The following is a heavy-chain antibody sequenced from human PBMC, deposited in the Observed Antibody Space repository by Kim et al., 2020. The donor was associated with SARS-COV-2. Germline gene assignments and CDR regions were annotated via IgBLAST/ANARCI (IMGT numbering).Heavy chain of an antibody. V-gene: IGHV1-18*04. Sequence: ASVKVSCKASGYTFTSYGISWVRQAPGQGLEWMGWISAYNGNTDYAQGLQGRVTMTTDTSTSTAYMELRSLGSDDTAVYYCARFVRGVIPYYYYGMDVWGQGTTVTVSS. CDR2: ISAYNGNT. CDR1: GYTFTSYG. CDR3: ARFVRGVIPYYYYGMDV. J-gene: IGHJ6*02. D-gene: IGHD3-10*02.